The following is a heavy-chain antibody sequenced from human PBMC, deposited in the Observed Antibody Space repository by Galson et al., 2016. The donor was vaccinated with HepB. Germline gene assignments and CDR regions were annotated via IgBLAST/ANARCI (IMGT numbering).Heavy chain of an antibody. Sequence: SLRLSCAASGFKFSNYSMNWVRQAPGKGLEWISYIRTSSGTIYYADSVRDRFTVSRDNAKSSLFLRMSSLRDEDAAVYYCARYPKEVTAITGKYVFHGMDVWGPGTTVTVSS. D-gene: IGHD1-20*01. V-gene: IGHV3-48*02. CDR3: ARYPKEVTAITGKYVFHGMDV. CDR1: GFKFSNYS. J-gene: IGHJ6*02. CDR2: IRTSSGTI.